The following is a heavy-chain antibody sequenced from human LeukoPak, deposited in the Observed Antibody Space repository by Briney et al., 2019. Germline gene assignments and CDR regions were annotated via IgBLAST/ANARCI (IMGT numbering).Heavy chain of an antibody. J-gene: IGHJ4*02. CDR2: ISGSASST. Sequence: GGTLRLSCTASGFTFNSYGMTWVRQAPGKGLEWVSAISGSASSTYHADSVKGRFTISRDNSKNTLYLQMNSLRAEDTAVYYCAKSGLNRFDYWGQGTLVTVSS. CDR3: AKSGLNRFDY. D-gene: IGHD2-15*01. CDR1: GFTFNSYG. V-gene: IGHV3-23*01.